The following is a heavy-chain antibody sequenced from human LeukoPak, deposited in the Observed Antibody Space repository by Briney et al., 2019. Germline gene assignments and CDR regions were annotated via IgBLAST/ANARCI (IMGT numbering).Heavy chain of an antibody. CDR1: GITFSTYW. J-gene: IGHJ4*02. Sequence: GGSLRLSCAASGITFSTYWMSWVRQAPGKGLEWVANIKQDGSDKYYVDSVKGRFTISRDNGKNSLYLQMSSLRAEDTAVYYCTREIHYSSSSEWGQGTLVTVSS. CDR2: IKQDGSDK. D-gene: IGHD6-13*01. V-gene: IGHV3-7*01. CDR3: TREIHYSSSSE.